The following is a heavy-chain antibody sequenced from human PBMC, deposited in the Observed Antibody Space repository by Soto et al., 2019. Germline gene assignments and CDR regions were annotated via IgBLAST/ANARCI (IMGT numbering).Heavy chain of an antibody. V-gene: IGHV3-23*04. CDR2: IVTSAGTK. J-gene: IGHJ3*02. CDR1: GFSFSSYA. Sequence: EVQLVESGGGLVQPGGSLRLSCEASGFSFSSYAMSWVRRPPGKGLEWVSTIVTSAGTKFYADSMKGRFSISRDNSKNIVYLQMNSLGVEDTAMYYCVKDLCSTSCYRAFHIWGQGTTVTVSS. D-gene: IGHD2-2*01. CDR3: VKDLCSTSCYRAFHI.